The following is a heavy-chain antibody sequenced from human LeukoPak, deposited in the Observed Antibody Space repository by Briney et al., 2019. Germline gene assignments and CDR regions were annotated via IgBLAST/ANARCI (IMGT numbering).Heavy chain of an antibody. CDR3: ARGVYYYDSSGYRGFDY. CDR1: GYTFTCYD. Sequence: ASVKVSCKASGYTFTCYDINWVRQATGQGLEWMGWMNPNSGNTGYAQKFQGRVTITRNTSISTAYMELSSLRSEDTAVYYCARGVYYYDSSGYRGFDYWGQGTLVTVSS. V-gene: IGHV1-8*03. J-gene: IGHJ4*02. CDR2: MNPNSGNT. D-gene: IGHD3-22*01.